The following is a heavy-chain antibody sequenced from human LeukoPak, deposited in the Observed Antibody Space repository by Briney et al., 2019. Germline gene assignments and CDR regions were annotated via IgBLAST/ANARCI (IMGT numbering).Heavy chain of an antibody. V-gene: IGHV4-59*01. J-gene: IGHJ5*02. CDR2: IYYSGST. D-gene: IGHD6-13*01. CDR3: ARGGSSWESTYNWFDP. CDR1: GGSISSYY. Sequence: SETLSLTCTVSGGSISSYYWSWIRQPPGKGLEWIGYIYYSGSTNYNPSLKSRVTISVDTSKNQFSLKLSSVTAAGTAVYYCARGGSSWESTYNWFDPWGQGTLVTVSS.